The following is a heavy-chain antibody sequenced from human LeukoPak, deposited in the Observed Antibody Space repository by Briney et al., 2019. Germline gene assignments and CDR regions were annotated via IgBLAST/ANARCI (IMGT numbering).Heavy chain of an antibody. J-gene: IGHJ4*02. D-gene: IGHD5-18*01. V-gene: IGHV3-48*02. CDR2: ITYNSGTI. Sequence: PGGSLRLSCAASGFTFRSYAMQWARQAPGKGLEWVSYITYNSGTIFYADSVRGRFTISRDNAKDSLYLQMSSLRDEDTAVYYCARDSGYSYADDYWGQGTLVTVSS. CDR1: GFTFRSYA. CDR3: ARDSGYSYADDY.